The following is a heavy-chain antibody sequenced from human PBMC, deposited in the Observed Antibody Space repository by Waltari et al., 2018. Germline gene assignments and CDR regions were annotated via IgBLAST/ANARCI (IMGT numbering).Heavy chain of an antibody. CDR1: GGSISSGGYY. J-gene: IGHJ5*02. CDR2: IYHSGST. CDR3: ARALRRGITMVRGVIPSFWFDP. Sequence: QVQLQESGPGLVKPSQTLSLTCTVSGGSISSGGYYWSWIRQHPGKGLEWIGYIYHSGSTYYNPSLKSRVIISVDRSKNQFSLKLSSVTAADTAVYYCARALRRGITMVRGVIPSFWFDPWGQGTLVTVSS. D-gene: IGHD3-10*01. V-gene: IGHV4-31*03.